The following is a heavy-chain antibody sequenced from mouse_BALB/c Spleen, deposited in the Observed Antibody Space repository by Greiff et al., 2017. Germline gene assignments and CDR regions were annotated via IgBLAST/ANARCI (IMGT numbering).Heavy chain of an antibody. CDR2: ISSGGGST. CDR1: GFAFSSYD. D-gene: IGHD1-2*01. J-gene: IGHJ1*01. V-gene: IGHV5-12-1*01. CDR3: ARLGGALVRYFDV. Sequence: EVQLLESGGGLVKPGGSLKLSCAASGFAFSSYDMSWVRQTPEKRLEWVAYISSGGGSTYYPDTVKGRFTISRDNAKNTLYLQMSSLKSEDTAMYYCARLGGALVRYFDVWGAGTTVTVSS.